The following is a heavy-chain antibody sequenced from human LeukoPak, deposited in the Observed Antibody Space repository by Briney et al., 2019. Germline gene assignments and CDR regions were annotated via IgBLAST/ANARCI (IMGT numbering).Heavy chain of an antibody. J-gene: IGHJ3*02. CDR1: GFTFSSYS. Sequence: GGSLRLSCAASGFTFSSYSMNWVRQAPGKGLEWVSYISSSSSTIYYADSAKGRFTISRDNAKNSLYLQMNSLRAEDTAVYYCASETYYYDSSGYYYGHRAFDIWGQGTMVTVSS. CDR2: ISSSSSTI. V-gene: IGHV3-48*01. CDR3: ASETYYYDSSGYYYGHRAFDI. D-gene: IGHD3-22*01.